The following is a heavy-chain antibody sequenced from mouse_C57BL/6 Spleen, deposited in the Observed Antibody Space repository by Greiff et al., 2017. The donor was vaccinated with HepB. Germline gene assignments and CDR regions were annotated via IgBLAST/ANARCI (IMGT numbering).Heavy chain of an antibody. CDR3: ARAGYGNPFAY. D-gene: IGHD2-10*02. J-gene: IGHJ3*01. CDR2: INPGSGGT. Sequence: QVQLKESGAELVRPGTSVKVSCKASGYAFTNYLIEWVKQRPGQGLEWIGVINPGSGGTNYNEKFKGKATLTADKSSSTAYMQLSSLTSEDSAVYFCARAGYGNPFAYWGQGTLVTVSA. V-gene: IGHV1-54*01. CDR1: GYAFTNYL.